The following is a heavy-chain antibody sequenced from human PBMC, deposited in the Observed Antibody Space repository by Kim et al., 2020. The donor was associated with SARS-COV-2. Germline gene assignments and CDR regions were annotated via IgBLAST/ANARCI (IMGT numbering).Heavy chain of an antibody. D-gene: IGHD3-9*01. V-gene: IGHV4-34*01. CDR3: ARGRPVLRYFDWLFSLDP. CDR2: ISHSGST. J-gene: IGHJ5*02. Sequence: SETLSLTCAVYGGSFSGYYWSWIRQPPGKGLEWIGEISHSGSTNYNPSLKSRVTISVDTSKNQFSLKLSSVTAADTAVYYCARGRPVLRYFDWLFSLDP. CDR1: GGSFSGYY.